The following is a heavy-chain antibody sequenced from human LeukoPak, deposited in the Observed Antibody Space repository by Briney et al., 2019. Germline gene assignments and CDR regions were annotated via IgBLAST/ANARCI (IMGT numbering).Heavy chain of an antibody. CDR2: INPNSGGT. V-gene: IGHV1-2*04. Sequence: ASVKVSCKASGYTFTGYYMHWVRQAPGQGLEWMGWINPNSGGTNYAQKFQGWVTMTRDTSISTAYMELSRLRSDDTAVYYCARELTRQGYCGGDCYFDYWGQGTLVTVSS. D-gene: IGHD2-21*02. CDR1: GYTFTGYY. CDR3: ARELTRQGYCGGDCYFDY. J-gene: IGHJ4*02.